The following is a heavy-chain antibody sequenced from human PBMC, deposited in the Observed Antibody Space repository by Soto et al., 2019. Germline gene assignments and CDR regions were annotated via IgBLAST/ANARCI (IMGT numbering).Heavy chain of an antibody. V-gene: IGHV3-66*04. CDR2: IYSGGST. J-gene: IGHJ4*02. Sequence: PGGSLRLSCAASGFTFSSNYMSWVRQAPGKGLEWVSVIYSGGSTYYADSVKGRFTISRDNSKSTLYLQMNSLRAEDTAVYYCARHITMDPLLVYWGQGTLVTVSS. D-gene: IGHD3-10*01. CDR1: GFTFSSNY. CDR3: ARHITMDPLLVY.